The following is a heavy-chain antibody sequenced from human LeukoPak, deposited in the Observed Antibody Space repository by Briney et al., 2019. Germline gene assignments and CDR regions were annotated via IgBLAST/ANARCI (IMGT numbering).Heavy chain of an antibody. D-gene: IGHD2-2*01. J-gene: IGHJ4*02. CDR3: VRGFRSDTSGRKFDC. CDR1: GYTFTTYD. Sequence: ASVKVSCKASGYTFTTYDINWVRQATGQGLEWMGWMSPHSGNTGFAQNFQGRVAMTRNTSIDTAYMELSSLRVEDTAGYYCVRGFRSDTSGRKFDCWGQGTLVTVSS. CDR2: MSPHSGNT. V-gene: IGHV1-8*01.